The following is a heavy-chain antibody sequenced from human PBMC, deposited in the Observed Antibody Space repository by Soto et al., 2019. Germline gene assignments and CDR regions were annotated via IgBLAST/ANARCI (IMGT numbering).Heavy chain of an antibody. CDR1: GGSISSGGYS. J-gene: IGHJ4*02. D-gene: IGHD3-16*02. CDR3: ARGAITFWGVIVPPFDY. Sequence: QLQLQESGSGLVKPSQTLSLTCAVSGGSISSGGYSWSWIRQPPGKGLEWIGYIYHSGSTYYNPSLKSRVTISVDRSKNQFSLKLSSVTAADTAVYYCARGAITFWGVIVPPFDYWGQGTLVTVSS. V-gene: IGHV4-30-2*01. CDR2: IYHSGST.